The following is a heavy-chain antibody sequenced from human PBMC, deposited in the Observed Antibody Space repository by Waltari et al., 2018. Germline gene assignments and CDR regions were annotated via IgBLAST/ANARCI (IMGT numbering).Heavy chain of an antibody. CDR1: GGSITTHRHY. V-gene: IGHV4-39*01. Sequence: QLQLQESGPGLVKPSEPLSLTCSVSGGSITTHRHYWGGIRQPPGQGLEWIATISYNGATYTSPSLESRLTMSRDTSKNQLSLTLGSVTAADTSVYFCATYIGASIGTAAFDVWGQGTMVTVSS. D-gene: IGHD5-12*01. J-gene: IGHJ3*01. CDR2: ISYNGAT. CDR3: ATYIGASIGTAAFDV.